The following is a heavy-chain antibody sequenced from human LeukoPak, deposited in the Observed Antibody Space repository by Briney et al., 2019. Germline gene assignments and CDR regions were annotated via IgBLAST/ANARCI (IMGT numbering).Heavy chain of an antibody. CDR2: IRSKANSYAT. J-gene: IGHJ4*02. CDR3: TAPTGTTGY. D-gene: IGHD1-1*01. V-gene: IGHV3-73*01. Sequence: GGSLRLSCAASGFTFSGSAMHWVRQASGKELEWVGRIRSKANSYATAYAASVKGRFTISRDDSKNTAYLQMNSLKTEDTAVYYCTAPTGTTGYWGQGTLVTVSS. CDR1: GFTFSGSA.